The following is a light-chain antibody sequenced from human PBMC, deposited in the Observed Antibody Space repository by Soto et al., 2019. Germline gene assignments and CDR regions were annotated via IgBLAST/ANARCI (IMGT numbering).Light chain of an antibody. Sequence: IVLTHSPATLSFSPGEIATLSFRAFQSVSSYLAWYQQKPGQAPSLLIYDASNRATGTPARLRGSGSGADFTLPLRSLQPDDFATYYRQQYDKYSWTFRQGTKV. CDR2: DAS. J-gene: IGKJ1*01. V-gene: IGKV3-11*01. CDR3: QQYDKYSWT. CDR1: QSVSSY.